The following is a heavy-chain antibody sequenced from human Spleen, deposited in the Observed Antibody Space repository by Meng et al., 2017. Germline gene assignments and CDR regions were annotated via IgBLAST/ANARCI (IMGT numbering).Heavy chain of an antibody. CDR2: FDPEDGET. D-gene: IGHD3-10*01. CDR1: GYTLTELS. Sequence: GGPLRLSCKVSGYTLTELSMHWVRQAPGKGLEWLGGFDPEDGETIYAQKFQGRVTMTEDTTTDTAYMELSSLRSKDTAVYYCATAPITMVRGVTGLDYWGKGTLVTVSS. CDR3: ATAPITMVRGVTGLDY. J-gene: IGHJ4*02. V-gene: IGHV1-24*01.